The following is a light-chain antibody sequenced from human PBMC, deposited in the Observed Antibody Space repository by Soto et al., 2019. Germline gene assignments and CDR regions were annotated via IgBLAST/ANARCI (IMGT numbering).Light chain of an antibody. J-gene: IGLJ3*02. CDR3: CSYAGSYSWV. CDR2: DVS. Sequence: QSVLTQPRSVSGSPGQSVTISCTGTSSDVGHYIYVSWYQLHPGKAPKLMIYDVSKWPSGVPDRFSGSKSGNTASLTISGLQADDEADYYCCSYAGSYSWVFGGGTKLTVL. CDR1: SSDVGHYIY. V-gene: IGLV2-11*01.